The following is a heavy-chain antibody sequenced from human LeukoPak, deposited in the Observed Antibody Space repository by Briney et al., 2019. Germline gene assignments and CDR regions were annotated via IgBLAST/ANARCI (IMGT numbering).Heavy chain of an antibody. V-gene: IGHV1-69*05. CDR2: IIPIFGTA. CDR3: ARGGPYYDFWSGYSNYYMDV. CDR1: GGTFSSYA. Sequence: ASVKVSCKASGGTFSSYAISWVRQAPGQGLEWMGGIIPIFGTANYAQKFQGRVTITTDESTSTAYMELSSLRSEDTGVYYCARGGPYYDFWSGYSNYYMDVWGKGTTVTVSS. J-gene: IGHJ6*03. D-gene: IGHD3-3*01.